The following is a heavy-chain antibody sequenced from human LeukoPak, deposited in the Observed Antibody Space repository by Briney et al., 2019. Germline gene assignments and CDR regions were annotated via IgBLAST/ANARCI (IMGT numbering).Heavy chain of an antibody. CDR2: INHSGST. CDR1: GGSIGNYY. D-gene: IGHD5-12*01. V-gene: IGHV4-34*01. Sequence: SETLSLTCTVSGGSIGNYYWSWIRQPPGKGLEWIGEINHSGSTNYNPSLKSRVTISVDTSKNQFSLKLSSVTAADTAVYYCARGPRLRLYNWFDPWGQGTLVTVSS. J-gene: IGHJ5*02. CDR3: ARGPRLRLYNWFDP.